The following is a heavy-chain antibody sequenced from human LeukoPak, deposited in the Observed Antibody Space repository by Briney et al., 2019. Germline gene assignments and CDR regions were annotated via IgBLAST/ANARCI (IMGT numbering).Heavy chain of an antibody. CDR1: GFTFSGYA. D-gene: IGHD2-15*01. CDR2: ISTDGNDK. V-gene: IGHV3-30*04. J-gene: IGHJ4*02. CDR3: AKDKSDSADYYFDY. Sequence: PGRSLRLSCAASGFTFSGYAMHWGRQAPGRGLEWLTVISTDGNDKHYAESVKGRFTVSRDNSKNTLFLQMNNLRTEDTAVYYCAKDKSDSADYYFDYWGQGTLVTVSS.